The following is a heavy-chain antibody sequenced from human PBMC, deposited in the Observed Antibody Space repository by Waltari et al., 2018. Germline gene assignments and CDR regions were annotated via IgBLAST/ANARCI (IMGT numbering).Heavy chain of an antibody. V-gene: IGHV3-9*01. Sequence: EVQLVESGGGLVQPGRSLRLSCAASGFTFDDYAMHWVRQAPGKGLEWVSGISWNSGSIGYADSVKGRFTISRDNAKNSLYLQMNSLRAEDTALYYCAKGSSGWPYWGQGTLVTVSS. CDR2: ISWNSGSI. CDR1: GFTFDDYA. D-gene: IGHD6-19*01. J-gene: IGHJ4*02. CDR3: AKGSSGWPY.